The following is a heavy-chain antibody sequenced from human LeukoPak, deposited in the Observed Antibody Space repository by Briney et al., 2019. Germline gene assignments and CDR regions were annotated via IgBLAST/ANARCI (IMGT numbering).Heavy chain of an antibody. CDR1: GFIFSSYG. D-gene: IGHD6-19*01. CDR2: ISYDGSNK. CDR3: AKEGWPYAFDI. J-gene: IGHJ3*02. Sequence: GGSLRLSCAASGFIFSSYGMHWVRQAPGKGLEWVAVISYDGSNKYYADSVKGRFTISRDNSKNTLYLQMNSLRAEDTAVYYCAKEGWPYAFDIWGQGTMVTVSS. V-gene: IGHV3-30*18.